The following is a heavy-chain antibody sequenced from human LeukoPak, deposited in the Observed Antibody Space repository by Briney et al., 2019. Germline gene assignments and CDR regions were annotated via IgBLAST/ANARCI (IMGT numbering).Heavy chain of an antibody. V-gene: IGHV3-33*01. CDR2: IWYDGSNK. Sequence: GGSLRLSCAASGFTFSSYGMHWVRQAPGKGLEWVAVIWYDGSNKYYADSVKGRFTISRDNSKNTLYLQMNSLRAEDTAVYYCARDPQRILWCGEFDYWGQGTLVTVSS. J-gene: IGHJ4*02. CDR1: GFTFSSYG. D-gene: IGHD3-10*01. CDR3: ARDPQRILWCGEFDY.